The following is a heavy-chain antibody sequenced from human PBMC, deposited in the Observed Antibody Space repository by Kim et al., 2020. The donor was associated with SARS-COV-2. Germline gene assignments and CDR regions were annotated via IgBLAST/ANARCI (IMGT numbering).Heavy chain of an antibody. CDR3: ASSDGTMIVVVPTR. Sequence: SETLSLTCTVSGGSISSGGYYWSWIRQHPGKGLEWIGYIYYSGSTYYNPSLKSRVTISVDTSKNQFSLKLSSVTAADTAVYYCASSDGTMIVVVPTRWGQGTLVTVSS. J-gene: IGHJ4*02. CDR1: GGSISSGGYY. V-gene: IGHV4-31*03. CDR2: IYYSGST. D-gene: IGHD3-22*01.